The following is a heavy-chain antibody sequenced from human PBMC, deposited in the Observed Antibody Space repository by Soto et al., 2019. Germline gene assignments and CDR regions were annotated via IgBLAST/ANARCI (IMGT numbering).Heavy chain of an antibody. V-gene: IGHV3-23*01. CDR2: ISVTGSST. CDR3: GRTGGGSGYSHTSI. J-gene: IGHJ3*02. D-gene: IGHD5-12*01. Sequence: PGGSLRLSXAASGFTFSTSAMNWVRQAPGKGLEWLSTISVTGSSTFYADSVKGRFTISRDNSKNTLYLQMNSLRVEDTAVYFCGRTGGGSGYSHTSIWGQGTMVTVSS. CDR1: GFTFSTSA.